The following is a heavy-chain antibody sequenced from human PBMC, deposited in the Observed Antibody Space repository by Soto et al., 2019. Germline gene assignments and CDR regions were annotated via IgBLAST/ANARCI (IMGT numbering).Heavy chain of an antibody. CDR2: INSDGRGT. Sequence: EVQLVESGGGLVQPGGSLRLSCAASGFDFSNSWIHWVRQGPGKGLVWVSHINSDGRGTTYADSVKGRFTISRDNAKNTVYLQMNSLRAEDTAVYSCAKDTAYAMDVWGQGTTVTVSS. CDR3: AKDTAYAMDV. CDR1: GFDFSNSW. V-gene: IGHV3-74*01. D-gene: IGHD2-15*01. J-gene: IGHJ6*02.